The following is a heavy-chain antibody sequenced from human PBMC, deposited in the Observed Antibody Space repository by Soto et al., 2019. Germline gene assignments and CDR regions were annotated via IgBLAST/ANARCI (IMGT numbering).Heavy chain of an antibody. D-gene: IGHD5-18*01. CDR3: ARGRRQNTAMVLGNYYYYMDV. V-gene: IGHV4-34*01. CDR1: GGSFSGYY. J-gene: IGHJ6*03. Sequence: SETLSLTCAVYGGSFSGYYWSWIRQPPGKGLEWIGEINHSGSTNYNPSLKSRVTISVETSKNQFSLRLSSVTAADTAVYYCARGRRQNTAMVLGNYYYYMDVWGKGTTVTVSS. CDR2: INHSGST.